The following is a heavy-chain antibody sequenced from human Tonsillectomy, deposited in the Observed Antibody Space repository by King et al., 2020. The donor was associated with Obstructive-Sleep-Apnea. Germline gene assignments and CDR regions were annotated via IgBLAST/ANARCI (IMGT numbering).Heavy chain of an antibody. CDR2: ISSSSSYI. CDR3: ARVPYATEPFFDY. V-gene: IGHV3-21*01. D-gene: IGHD1-14*01. CDR1: GFTFSSYS. Sequence: VQLVESGGGLVKPGGALRLSCAASGFTFSSYSMNWVRQAPGKGLEWVSSISSSSSYIYYADSVKGRFTISRDNAKNSLYLQMNSLRAEDTAVYYCARVPYATEPFFDYWGQGTLVTVSS. J-gene: IGHJ4*02.